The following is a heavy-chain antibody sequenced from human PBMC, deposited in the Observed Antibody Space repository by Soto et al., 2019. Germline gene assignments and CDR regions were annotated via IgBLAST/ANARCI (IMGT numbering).Heavy chain of an antibody. Sequence: PSETLSLTCPVSGGSISSSSYYWGWIRQRPGKVLEWIGSMYYRVSAYYNPSIKSRVTIXXXXSXKXFXLXXXSVPXAPTATYYCARHEKWLVGMDVWGQGTTVTVS. J-gene: IGHJ6*02. CDR1: GGSISSSSYY. V-gene: IGHV4-39*01. D-gene: IGHD6-19*01. CDR3: ARHEKWLVGMDV. CDR2: MYYRVSA.